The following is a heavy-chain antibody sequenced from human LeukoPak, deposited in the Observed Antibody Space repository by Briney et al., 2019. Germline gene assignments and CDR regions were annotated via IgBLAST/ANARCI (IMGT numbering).Heavy chain of an antibody. Sequence: SQTLSLTCAISGDSVSSNSAARNWIRQSPSRGLEWLGRTYYRSKWYNDYAVSVKSRITINPDTSKNQFSLQLNSVTPEDTAVYYCARAVYYGGKGGNYFDYWGQGTLVTVSS. CDR1: GDSVSSNSAA. CDR3: ARAVYYGGKGGNYFDY. V-gene: IGHV6-1*01. D-gene: IGHD4-17*01. J-gene: IGHJ4*02. CDR2: TYYRSKWYN.